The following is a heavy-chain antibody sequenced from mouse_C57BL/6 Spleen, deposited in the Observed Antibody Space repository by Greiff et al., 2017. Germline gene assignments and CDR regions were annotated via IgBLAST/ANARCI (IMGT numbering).Heavy chain of an antibody. J-gene: IGHJ1*03. V-gene: IGHV1-4*01. CDR2: INPSSGYT. Sequence: VKLQQSGAELARPGASVKMSCKASGYTFTSYTMHWVKQRPGQGLEWIGYINPSSGYTKYNQKFKDKATLTADKSSSTAYMQLSSLTSEDSAVYYCARSDPYEYFDVWGTGTTVTVSS. CDR3: ARSDPYEYFDV. CDR1: GYTFTSYT. D-gene: IGHD1-1*01.